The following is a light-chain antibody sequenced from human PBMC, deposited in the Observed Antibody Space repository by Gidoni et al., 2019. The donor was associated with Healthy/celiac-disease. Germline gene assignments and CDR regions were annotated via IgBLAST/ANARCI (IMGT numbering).Light chain of an antibody. CDR3: QQSYSTPWT. Sequence: DIEMTKSPSPLSASVGDRVTITFRTSQSISSYLNWYQQKPGKAPKLLIYAASSLQSGVPSRFSGSGSGTDFTLTISSLQPEDFAAYYCQQSYSTPWTFGQGTKVEIK. J-gene: IGKJ1*01. V-gene: IGKV1-39*01. CDR2: AAS. CDR1: QSISSY.